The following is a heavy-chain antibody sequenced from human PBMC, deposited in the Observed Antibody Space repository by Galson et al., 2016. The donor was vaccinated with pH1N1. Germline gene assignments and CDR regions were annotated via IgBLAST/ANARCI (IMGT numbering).Heavy chain of an antibody. CDR3: AKGGRVGTEGYYYALDV. CDR2: ISAASTRT. CDR1: GFIFSSYA. D-gene: IGHD1/OR15-1a*01. V-gene: IGHV3-23*01. Sequence: SLRLSCAASGFIFSSYAMTRVRQAPGKGPEWVSAISAASTRTYYPDSVKGRFIISRDNSKNTLYLQMNSLRAEDTAEYYCAKGGRVGTEGYYYALDVWGQGTTVIVSS. J-gene: IGHJ6*02.